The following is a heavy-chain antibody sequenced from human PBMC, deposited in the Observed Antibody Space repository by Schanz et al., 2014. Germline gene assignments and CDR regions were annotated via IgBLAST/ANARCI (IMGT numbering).Heavy chain of an antibody. J-gene: IGHJ2*01. D-gene: IGHD1-26*01. Sequence: QVHLVQSGSELKKPGASVKVSCKASGYTFTSNALNWVRQAPGQGLEWMGWINTNTGNPTYARGFTGRFVYTLDASVTTAYLEISSLKAEDTAVYYCAREAKWGQWYFDLWGRGSLVTVSS. CDR1: GYTFTSNA. V-gene: IGHV7-4-1*02. CDR2: INTNTGNP. CDR3: AREAKWGQWYFDL.